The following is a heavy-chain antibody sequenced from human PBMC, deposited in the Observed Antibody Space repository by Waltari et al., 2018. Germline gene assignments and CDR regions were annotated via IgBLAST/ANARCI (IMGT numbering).Heavy chain of an antibody. Sequence: QVQLQESGPGLVKPSETLFLTCVVSGYSISSGYYWGWIRQPPGKGLEWLGTTYQTGSTFYNPSLKGRLTISMDVSKNQLSLKLTSVAAADTAVYYCAKIGWNDVPAWGQGTLVTVSS. D-gene: IGHD1-1*01. CDR1: GYSISSGYY. J-gene: IGHJ4*02. V-gene: IGHV4-38-2*01. CDR2: TYQTGST. CDR3: AKIGWNDVPA.